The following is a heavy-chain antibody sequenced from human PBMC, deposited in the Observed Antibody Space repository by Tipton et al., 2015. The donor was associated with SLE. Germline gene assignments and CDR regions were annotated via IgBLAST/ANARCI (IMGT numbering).Heavy chain of an antibody. CDR2: VNHRGII. CDR1: GGSFSGYY. V-gene: IGHV4-34*01. Sequence: TLSLTCAVYGGSFSGYYWSWIRQSPGKGLEWMGEVNHRGIINHNPSLKSRVTMLVDTAKNQLSLRLTSVTAADTAVYYCARGSYYMDVWDKGTTVTVSS. J-gene: IGHJ6*03. CDR3: ARGSYYMDV.